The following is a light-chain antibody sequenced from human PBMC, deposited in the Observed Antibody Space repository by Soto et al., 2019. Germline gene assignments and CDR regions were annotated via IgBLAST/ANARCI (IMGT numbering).Light chain of an antibody. V-gene: IGKV3D-20*02. J-gene: IGKJ5*01. CDR1: QSVSSSF. CDR3: QQRHMWPIT. Sequence: EIVLTQSPGTLSLSPGERATLSCRASQSVSSSFLAWYRQKPGQAPRLLMYGASTRAPGIPDRFSGSGSGTDFPLTISSLEPEDSAVYYCQQRHMWPITFGQGTRLEIK. CDR2: GAS.